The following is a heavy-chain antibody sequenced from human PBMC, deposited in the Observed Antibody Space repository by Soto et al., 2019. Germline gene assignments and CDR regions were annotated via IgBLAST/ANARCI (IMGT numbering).Heavy chain of an antibody. V-gene: IGHV1-8*01. CDR1: GYTFTSYD. CDR3: ARGYRKSIAAAGTGY. J-gene: IGHJ4*02. Sequence: GASVKVSCKASGYTFTSYDINRVRQATGQGLEWMGWMNPNSGNTGYAQKFQGRVTMTRNTSISTAYMELSSLRSEDTAVYYCARGYRKSIAAAGTGYWGQGTLVTVSS. D-gene: IGHD6-13*01. CDR2: MNPNSGNT.